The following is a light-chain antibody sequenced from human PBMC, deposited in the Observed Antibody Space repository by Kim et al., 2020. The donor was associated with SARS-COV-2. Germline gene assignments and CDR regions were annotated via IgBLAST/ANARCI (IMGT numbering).Light chain of an antibody. J-gene: IGLJ3*02. V-gene: IGLV2-11*01. CDR1: SSDVGGYDF. Sequence: QSALTQPRSVSGSPGQSVTISCTRTSSDVGGYDFVSWYQHHPGKAPKLMIFDVTKRPSGVPDRFSGSKSGNTASLAISGLQSEDEADYYCCSYTGDYTLGVFGGGTQLTVL. CDR2: DVT. CDR3: CSYTGDYTLGV.